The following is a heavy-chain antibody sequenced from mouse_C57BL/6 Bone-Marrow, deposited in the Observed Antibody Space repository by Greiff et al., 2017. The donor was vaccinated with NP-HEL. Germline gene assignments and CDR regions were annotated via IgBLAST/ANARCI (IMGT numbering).Heavy chain of an antibody. Sequence: EVQLQQSGPELVKPGASVKISCKASGYTFTDYYMNWVKQSHGKSLEWIGDINPNNGGTSYNQKFKGKATLTVDKSSSTAYMELRSLTSEDSAVYYCARCPPHYYGSHFDYWGQGTTLTVSS. CDR3: ARCPPHYYGSHFDY. D-gene: IGHD1-1*01. CDR1: GYTFTDYY. J-gene: IGHJ2*01. CDR2: INPNNGGT. V-gene: IGHV1-26*01.